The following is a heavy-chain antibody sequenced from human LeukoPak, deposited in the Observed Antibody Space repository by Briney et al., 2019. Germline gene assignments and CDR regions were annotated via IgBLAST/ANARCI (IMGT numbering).Heavy chain of an antibody. CDR3: ARGESGAFNI. Sequence: GGSLRLSCAATGFTFNTYRMSWVRQAPGKGLEWVANINQDGSERYFVDSVRGRFTISRDNAKNSPWLQMNSLRAEDTAVYYCARGESGAFNIWGQGTKVTVSS. V-gene: IGHV3-7*01. CDR2: INQDGSER. CDR1: GFTFNTYR. D-gene: IGHD3-10*01. J-gene: IGHJ3*02.